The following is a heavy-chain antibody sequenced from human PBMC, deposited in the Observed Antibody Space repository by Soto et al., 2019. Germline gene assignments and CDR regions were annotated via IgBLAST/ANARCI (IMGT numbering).Heavy chain of an antibody. CDR2: INHSGST. D-gene: IGHD3-10*01. CDR3: ASVSGIYYYGMDV. CDR1: GGSFSGYY. V-gene: IGHV4-34*01. Sequence: SETLSLTCAVYGGSFSGYYWSWIRQPPGKGLEWIGEINHSGSTNYNPSLKSRVTISVDTSKNQFSLKLSSVTAADTAVYYCASVSGIYYYGMDVWGQGTTVT. J-gene: IGHJ6*02.